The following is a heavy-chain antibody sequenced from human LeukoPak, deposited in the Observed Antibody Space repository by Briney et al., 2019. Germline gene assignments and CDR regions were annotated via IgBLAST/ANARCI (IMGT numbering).Heavy chain of an antibody. J-gene: IGHJ4*02. Sequence: GRSLRLSCAASGFTFSSHGMHWVRQAPGKGLEWVSTISGGGGSTHYADSVMGRFTISRDNSENTLYLEMSSLRAEDTAVYYCAKDRGRYYDSSGYYWGYYFDSWGQGILVTVST. V-gene: IGHV3-23*01. CDR3: AKDRGRYYDSSGYYWGYYFDS. CDR2: ISGGGGST. D-gene: IGHD3-22*01. CDR1: GFTFSSHG.